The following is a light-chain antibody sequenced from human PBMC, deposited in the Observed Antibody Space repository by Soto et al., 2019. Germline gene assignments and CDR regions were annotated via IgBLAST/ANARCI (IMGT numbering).Light chain of an antibody. V-gene: IGKV3-20*01. CDR3: QQYSSSPRT. CDR1: QSVSSNF. CDR2: DAS. Sequence: EIVLTQSPGTLSLSAGERATLSCRASQSVSSNFLAWYQQKPGQAPRLFIYDASNRATGIPDRFSGSGSGTDFTLTISRLEPEDFAVYYCQQYSSSPRTFGQGTKVEIK. J-gene: IGKJ1*01.